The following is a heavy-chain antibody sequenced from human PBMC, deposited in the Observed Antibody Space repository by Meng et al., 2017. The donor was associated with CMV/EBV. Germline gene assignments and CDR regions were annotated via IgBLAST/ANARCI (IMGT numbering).Heavy chain of an antibody. J-gene: IGHJ6*02. D-gene: IGHD6-6*01. Sequence: GGSLRLSCAASGLTFSDYYMSWIRQAPGKGLEWVSYISSSGNTIFYADSVKGRFTISRDNARNSLYLQMNSLRAEDTAVYYCARDLSGQLVPATLNYYYYYGMDVWGQGTTVTVSS. CDR1: GLTFSDYY. CDR2: ISSSGNTI. V-gene: IGHV3-11*04. CDR3: ARDLSGQLVPATLNYYYYYGMDV.